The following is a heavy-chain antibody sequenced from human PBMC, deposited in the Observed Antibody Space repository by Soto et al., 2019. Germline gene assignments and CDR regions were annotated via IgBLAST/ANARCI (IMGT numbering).Heavy chain of an antibody. CDR3: AKDLVAWGGHIYDH. CDR2: MSLDRSNV. Sequence: QVQLVESGGGVVQPGRSLRLSCAASGFTFSSYGMHWVRQAPGKGLEWVASMSLDRSNVNYLESVKGRVTISRDNSKNTLYLHMTSLRVEDTAVYYCAKDLVAWGGHIYDHWGQGTLVTVSS. J-gene: IGHJ4*02. CDR1: GFTFSSYG. D-gene: IGHD3-16*01. V-gene: IGHV3-30*18.